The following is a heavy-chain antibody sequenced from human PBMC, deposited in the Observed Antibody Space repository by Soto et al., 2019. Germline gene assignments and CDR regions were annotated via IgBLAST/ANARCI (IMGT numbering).Heavy chain of an antibody. Sequence: PSETLSLTCTVSGGSISSGYYYWGWVRQPPGKGLEWIGYIYYSGSTYYNPSLKSRVTISVDTSKNQFSLKLSSVTAADTAVYYCARGGEFWSGPDYYYYYGMDVWGQGTTVTVSS. CDR2: IYYSGST. V-gene: IGHV4-30-4*02. D-gene: IGHD3-3*01. CDR1: GGSISSGYYY. CDR3: ARGGEFWSGPDYYYYYGMDV. J-gene: IGHJ6*02.